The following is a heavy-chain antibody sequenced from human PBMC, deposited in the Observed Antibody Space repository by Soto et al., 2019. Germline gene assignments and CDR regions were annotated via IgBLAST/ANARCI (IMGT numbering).Heavy chain of an antibody. J-gene: IGHJ5*02. D-gene: IGHD6-13*01. Sequence: EVQLVESGGGLVKPGGSLRLSCTASGFTFSSYSMNWVRQAPGKGLEWVSSISSSSSYIYYADSVKGRFTISRDNAKNSLYLQMNSLRAEDTAVYYCARNGAAAGTGWFDPWGQGTLVTVSS. V-gene: IGHV3-21*01. CDR2: ISSSSSYI. CDR3: ARNGAAAGTGWFDP. CDR1: GFTFSSYS.